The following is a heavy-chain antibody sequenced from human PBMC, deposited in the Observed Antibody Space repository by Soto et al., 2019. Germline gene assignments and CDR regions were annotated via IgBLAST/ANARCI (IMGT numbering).Heavy chain of an antibody. J-gene: IGHJ4*02. D-gene: IGHD4-17*01. V-gene: IGHV5-51*01. CDR2: IYPGDSDT. CDR3: ASHTVTDSYYFDY. CDR1: GYSFTSYW. Sequence: GESLKISCKGSGYSFTSYWIGWVRQMPGKGLEWMGIIYPGDSDTRYSPSFQGQVTISADKSISTAYLQWSSLKASDTAMYYCASHTVTDSYYFDYWGQGTLVTVSS.